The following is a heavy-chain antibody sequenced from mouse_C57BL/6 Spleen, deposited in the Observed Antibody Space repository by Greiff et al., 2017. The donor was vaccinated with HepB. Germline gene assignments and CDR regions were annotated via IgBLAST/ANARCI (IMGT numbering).Heavy chain of an antibody. CDR2: IYPRSGNT. D-gene: IGHD2-1*01. J-gene: IGHJ4*01. CDR3: ALDYYGKGSAMDY. V-gene: IGHV1-81*01. CDR1: GYTFTSYG. Sequence: QVQLQQSGAELARPGASVKLSCKASGYTFTSYGISWVKQRTGQGLEWIGEIYPRSGNTYYNEKFKGKATLTADKSSSTAYMELRSLTSEDSAVYFCALDYYGKGSAMDYWGQGTSVTVSS.